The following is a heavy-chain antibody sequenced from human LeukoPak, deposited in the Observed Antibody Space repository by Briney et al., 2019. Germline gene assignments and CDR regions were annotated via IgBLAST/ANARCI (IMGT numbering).Heavy chain of an antibody. CDR2: INHSGST. CDR3: ARETFYYDTSGSRFDGFDI. D-gene: IGHD3-22*01. V-gene: IGHV4-39*07. Sequence: PSETLSLTCTASGGSISSNNNYWSWIRQPPGKGLEWIGGINHSGSTNYNPSLNSRVTISVDTSQNQFSLKLRSVTAADTAVYYCARETFYYDTSGSRFDGFDIWGQGTMVTVSS. J-gene: IGHJ3*02. CDR1: GGSISSNNNY.